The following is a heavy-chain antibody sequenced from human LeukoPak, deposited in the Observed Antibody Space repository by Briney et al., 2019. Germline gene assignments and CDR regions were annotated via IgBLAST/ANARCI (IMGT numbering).Heavy chain of an antibody. CDR2: INHSGST. V-gene: IGHV4-34*01. CDR3: ARRKGVVVPAAIRGYFDY. Sequence: PSETLSLTCAVYGGSFSGYYWSWIRQPPGKGLEWIGEINHSGSTNYNPSLKSRVTISVDTSKNQFSLKLSSVTAADTAVYYCARRKGVVVPAAIRGYFDYWGQGTLVTVSS. J-gene: IGHJ4*02. CDR1: GGSFSGYY. D-gene: IGHD2-2*02.